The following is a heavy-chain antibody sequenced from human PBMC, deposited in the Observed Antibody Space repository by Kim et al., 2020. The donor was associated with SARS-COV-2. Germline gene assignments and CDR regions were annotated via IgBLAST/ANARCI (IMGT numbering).Heavy chain of an antibody. D-gene: IGHD4-17*01. J-gene: IGHJ6*02. V-gene: IGHV3-33*06. Sequence: GGSLRLSCAASGFTFSSYGMHWVRQAPGKGLEWVAVIWYDGSNKYYADSVKGRFTISRDNSKNTLYLQMNSLRAEDTAVYYCAKVVTDYGDDGMDVWGQGTTVTVSS. CDR3: AKVVTDYGDDGMDV. CDR2: IWYDGSNK. CDR1: GFTFSSYG.